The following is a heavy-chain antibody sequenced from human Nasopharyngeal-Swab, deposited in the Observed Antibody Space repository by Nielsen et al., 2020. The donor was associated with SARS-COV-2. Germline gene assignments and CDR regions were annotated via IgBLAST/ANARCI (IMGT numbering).Heavy chain of an antibody. D-gene: IGHD6-13*01. J-gene: IGHJ4*02. CDR3: ARDLEGIFDH. CDR2: TSSRSGDI. Sequence: VRQAPGKGLEWVSSTSSRSGDISYTDSVKGRFSISRDNAKNSLYLQMNSLRVEDTAVYYCARDLEGIFDHWGQGALVTVSP. V-gene: IGHV3-21*01.